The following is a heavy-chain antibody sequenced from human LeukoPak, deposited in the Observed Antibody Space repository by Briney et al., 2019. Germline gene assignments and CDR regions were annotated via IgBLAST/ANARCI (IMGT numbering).Heavy chain of an antibody. D-gene: IGHD2-2*02. CDR3: ARGRCSSTSCYTGY. Sequence: PGGSLRLSCATSGFTFSSYWMSWVRQAPGKGLEWVANIKQDGSEKYYVDSVKGRFTISRDNAKNSLYLQMNSLRAEDTAVYYCARGRCSSTSCYTGYWGQGTLVTVSS. J-gene: IGHJ4*02. CDR2: IKQDGSEK. CDR1: GFTFSSYW. V-gene: IGHV3-7*01.